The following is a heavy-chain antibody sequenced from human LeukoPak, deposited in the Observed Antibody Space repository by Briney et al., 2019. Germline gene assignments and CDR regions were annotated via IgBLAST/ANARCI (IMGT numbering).Heavy chain of an antibody. CDR2: IYSGGNT. Sequence: GGSLRLSCAASGFTVSSNCMSWVRQAPGKGLEWVSFIYSGGNTYYADSVKGRFTIYRDNSKNTVHLQMNSLRAEDTAVYYCARDMGEGVLGYYYYYYMDVWGKGTTVTVSS. V-gene: IGHV3-53*01. D-gene: IGHD3-10*01. CDR3: ARDMGEGVLGYYYYYYMDV. J-gene: IGHJ6*03. CDR1: GFTVSSNC.